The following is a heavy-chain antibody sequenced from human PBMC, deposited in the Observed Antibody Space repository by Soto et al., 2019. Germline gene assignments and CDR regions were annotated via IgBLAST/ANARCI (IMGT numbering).Heavy chain of an antibody. CDR1: GFTVSSNY. D-gene: IGHD2-21*02. V-gene: IGHV3-66*01. Sequence: PGGSLRLSCAASGFTVSSNYMSWVRQAPGKGLEWVSVIYSGGSTYYADSVKGRFTISRDNSKNTLYLQMNSLRAEDTAVYYCARDYCGGDCYYFGGWFDPWGQGTLVTVSS. CDR2: IYSGGST. CDR3: ARDYCGGDCYYFGGWFDP. J-gene: IGHJ5*02.